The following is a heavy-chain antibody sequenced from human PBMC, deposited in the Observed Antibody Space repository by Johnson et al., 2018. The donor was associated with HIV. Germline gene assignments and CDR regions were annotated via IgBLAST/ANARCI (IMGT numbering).Heavy chain of an antibody. V-gene: IGHV3-20*04. D-gene: IGHD4-23*01. CDR1: GFTVSSNY. CDR3: AKSPGKDNGGNSGGIDF. J-gene: IGHJ3*01. CDR2: INWNGGSI. Sequence: EQLVESGGGLIQPGVSLRLSCAASGFTVSSNYMSWLRQAPGKGLEWVSGINWNGGSIGYADSVKGRFTISRDNAKKSLYLQMNSLRAEDTALYYCAKSPGKDNGGNSGGIDFWGQGTRVTVSS.